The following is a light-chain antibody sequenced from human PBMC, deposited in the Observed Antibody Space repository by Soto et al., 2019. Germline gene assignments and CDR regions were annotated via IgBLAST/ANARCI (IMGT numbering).Light chain of an antibody. CDR2: YDS. CDR3: QVWDSSSDPVV. V-gene: IGLV3-21*04. J-gene: IGLJ2*01. CDR1: NIGSKS. Sequence: SSELTQPPSVSVAPGKTARITCGGNNIGSKSVHWYQQKPGQAPVQVIYYDSDRPSGIPERFSGSNSGNTATLTISRVEAGDEADYYCQVWDSSSDPVVFGGGTKLTVL.